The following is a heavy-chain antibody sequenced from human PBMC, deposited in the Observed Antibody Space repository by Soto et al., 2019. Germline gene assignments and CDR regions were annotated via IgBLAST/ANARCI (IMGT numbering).Heavy chain of an antibody. V-gene: IGHV4-59*01. D-gene: IGHD3-3*01. Sequence: SENLSLTCTVSGGSISSYYWSWIRQPPGKGLEWIGYIYYSGSTNYNPSLKSRVTISVDTSKNQFSLKLSSVTAADTAVYYCARDKRYFPYYDFWSGYYTAGGFDPWGQGTLVTVSS. CDR2: IYYSGST. CDR3: ARDKRYFPYYDFWSGYYTAGGFDP. CDR1: GGSISSYY. J-gene: IGHJ5*02.